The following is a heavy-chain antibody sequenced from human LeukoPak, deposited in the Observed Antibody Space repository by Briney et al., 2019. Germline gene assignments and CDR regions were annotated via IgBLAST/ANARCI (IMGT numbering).Heavy chain of an antibody. V-gene: IGHV4-59*01. CDR1: GGSISSYY. CDR2: IHYSGST. Sequence: SETLSLTCTVSGGSISSYYWSWIRQPPGKGLEWIGYIHYSGSTYYNPSLTSRVTISIDTSKNQFSLRLSSVTAADTAVYYCARQTDAFDIWGQGTMVTVSS. J-gene: IGHJ3*02. CDR3: ARQTDAFDI.